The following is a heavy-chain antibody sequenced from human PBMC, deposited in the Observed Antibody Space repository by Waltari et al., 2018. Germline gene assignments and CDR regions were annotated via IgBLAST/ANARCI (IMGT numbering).Heavy chain of an antibody. J-gene: IGHJ5*02. CDR1: GFTFSSYT. V-gene: IGHV3-23*04. D-gene: IGHD3-3*01. CDR2: ISGGGGA. CDR3: ANLLS. Sequence: EVQLVESGGDLVLPGGSLRLSCAASGFTFSSYTIYWVRQAPGKGLEWVSAISGGGGAYYADSVKGRFTISRDNSRNTVFLQMNTLRVEDTAVYYCANLLSWGQGTTVAVSS.